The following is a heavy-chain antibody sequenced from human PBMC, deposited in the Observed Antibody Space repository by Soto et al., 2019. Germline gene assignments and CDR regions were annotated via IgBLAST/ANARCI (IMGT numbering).Heavy chain of an antibody. Sequence: GESLKISCRGSGYSFTNYWIGWVRQMPGKGLEWMGVIYPGDSDTRYSPSFQGQVTISADKSTSTAYLQWSSLRAEDMAVYYCARDGGSYYLDYWGQGTLVTVSS. CDR3: ARDGGSYYLDY. CDR1: GYSFTNYW. V-gene: IGHV5-51*01. D-gene: IGHD1-26*01. J-gene: IGHJ4*02. CDR2: IYPGDSDT.